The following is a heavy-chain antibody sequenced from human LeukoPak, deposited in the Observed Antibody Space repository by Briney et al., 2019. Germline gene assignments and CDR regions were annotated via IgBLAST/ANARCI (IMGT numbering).Heavy chain of an antibody. Sequence: PGGSLRLSCAASGFTFSSYAMSWVRQAPGKGLEWVSAISGSGGSTYYADSVKGRFTLSRDNSKNTLYLQMNSLRAEDTAVYYCAKEYIVVVTATYDYWGQGTLVTVSS. V-gene: IGHV3-23*01. J-gene: IGHJ4*02. CDR2: ISGSGGST. CDR3: AKEYIVVVTATYDY. D-gene: IGHD2-21*02. CDR1: GFTFSSYA.